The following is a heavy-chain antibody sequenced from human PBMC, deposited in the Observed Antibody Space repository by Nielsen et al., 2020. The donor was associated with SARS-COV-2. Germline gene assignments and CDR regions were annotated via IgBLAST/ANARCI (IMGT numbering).Heavy chain of an antibody. D-gene: IGHD4-17*01. Sequence: ASVKVSCKASGYTFTSYFMHWVRQAPGQGLEGMGIINPSGGSTSYAQKFQGRVTMTRDTSTSTVYMELRSLRSEDTAVYYCASGGVTTNKIPYYYSGMDVWGQGTTVTVSS. J-gene: IGHJ6*02. V-gene: IGHV1-46*01. CDR1: GYTFTSYF. CDR3: ASGGVTTNKIPYYYSGMDV. CDR2: INPSGGST.